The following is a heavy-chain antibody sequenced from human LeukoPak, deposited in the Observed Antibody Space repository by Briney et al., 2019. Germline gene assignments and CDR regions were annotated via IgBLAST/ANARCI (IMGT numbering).Heavy chain of an antibody. V-gene: IGHV4-59*11. CDR2: IYYSGRT. J-gene: IGHJ6*02. CDR1: RGSLSIHY. CDR3: ARLPVDIVATTPQYYYYYGMDV. D-gene: IGHD5-12*01. Sequence: SETLSLTCTVSRGSLSIHYWSWIPQPPGKGLESIGYIYYSGRTNYNPSLKSRLPISVDTSKNHFSLKLSSETAADTAVYYCARLPVDIVATTPQYYYYYGMDVWGQGTTVTVSS.